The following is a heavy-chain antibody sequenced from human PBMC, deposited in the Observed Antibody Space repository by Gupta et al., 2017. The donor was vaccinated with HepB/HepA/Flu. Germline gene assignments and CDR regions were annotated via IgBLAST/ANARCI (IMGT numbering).Heavy chain of an antibody. D-gene: IGHD6-13*01. CDR2: IYYSGST. J-gene: IGHJ4*02. V-gene: IGHV4-39*01. CDR1: GGSISSSSYY. Sequence: QLQLQESGPGLVKPSETLSLTCTVSGGSISSSSYYWGWIRQPPGKGLEWIGSIYYSGSTYYNPSLKSRVTISVDTSKNQFSLKLSSVTAADTAVYHCARTIGYSSSWRTYYFDYWGQGTLVTVSS. CDR3: ARTIGYSSSWRTYYFDY.